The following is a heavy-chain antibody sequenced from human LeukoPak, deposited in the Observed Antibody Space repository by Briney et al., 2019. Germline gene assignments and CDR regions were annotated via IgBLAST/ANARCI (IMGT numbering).Heavy chain of an antibody. V-gene: IGHV4-59*01. CDR2: IYYSGST. CDR3: ARGFDYGDYGGWFDP. D-gene: IGHD4-17*01. Sequence: KPSETLSLTCSVSGGSIGGYYWSWIRQPPGKGLEWVGYIYYSGSTNYNPSLKSRVTISVDTAKNQFSLRLSSVTAADTAVYYCARGFDYGDYGGWFDPWGQGTLVTVSS. J-gene: IGHJ5*02. CDR1: GGSIGGYY.